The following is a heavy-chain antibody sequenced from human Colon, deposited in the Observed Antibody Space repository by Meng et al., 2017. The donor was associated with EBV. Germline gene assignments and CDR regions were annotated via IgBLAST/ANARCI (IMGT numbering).Heavy chain of an antibody. V-gene: IGHV4-31*03. CDR2: IYYSGST. D-gene: IGHD5-24*01. CDR3: ARGPSRWLQFSFDY. Sequence: QVQLQESGPGLVKPSQTLSLPCTVSGGSISSGGYYWSWIRQHPGKGLEWIGYIYYSGSTYYNPSLKSRVTISIDTSKNQFSLKLSSVTAADTAVYYCARGPSRWLQFSFDYWGQGTLVTVSS. J-gene: IGHJ4*02. CDR1: GGSISSGGYY.